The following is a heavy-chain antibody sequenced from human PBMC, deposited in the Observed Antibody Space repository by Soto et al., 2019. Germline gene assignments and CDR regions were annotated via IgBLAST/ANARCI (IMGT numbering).Heavy chain of an antibody. J-gene: IGHJ5*02. CDR1: GFTVSSNY. V-gene: IGHV3-66*01. CDR2: IYSGGST. CDR3: AGTSGYSSGWYWFDP. D-gene: IGHD6-19*01. Sequence: GGSLRLSCAASGFTVSSNYMSWVRQAPGKGLEWVSVIYSGGSTYYADSVKGRFTISRDNSKNTLYLQMNSLRAEDTAVYYWAGTSGYSSGWYWFDPWGQGTLVTVSS.